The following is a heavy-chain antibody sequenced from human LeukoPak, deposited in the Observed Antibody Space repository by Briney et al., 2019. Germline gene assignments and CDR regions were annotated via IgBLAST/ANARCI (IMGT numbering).Heavy chain of an antibody. V-gene: IGHV1-18*01. J-gene: IGHJ4*02. CDR2: ISAYNGIT. CDR3: ARDPSIANVPDY. CDR1: GYTFTTYG. D-gene: IGHD6-6*01. Sequence: ASVKVSCKASGYTFTTYGISWVRQAPGQGLEWMGWISAYNGITNYTQKLQGRVTMTTDTSTSTAYMELRSLRSDDTAVYYCARDPSIANVPDYWGQGTLVTVSS.